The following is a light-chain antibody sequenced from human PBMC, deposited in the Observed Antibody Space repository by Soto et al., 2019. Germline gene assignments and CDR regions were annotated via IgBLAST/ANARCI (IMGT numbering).Light chain of an antibody. V-gene: IGKV1-39*01. CDR2: GAS. CDR1: QSISSY. CDR3: QQCYKSPWT. Sequence: DIQMTQSPSSLSASVGDGVTITCRASQSISSYLNWYQQKPGKAPKLLIYGASSLKSGVPSRFSGGGSETEFTLTISSLQPEDFATYFCQQCYKSPWTFGQGTKVEIK. J-gene: IGKJ1*01.